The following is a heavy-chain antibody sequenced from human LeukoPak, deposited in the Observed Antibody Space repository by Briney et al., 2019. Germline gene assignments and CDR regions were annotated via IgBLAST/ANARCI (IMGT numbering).Heavy chain of an antibody. CDR1: GGSISNYY. CDR3: ARRGNYYDSSGYYHHWYFDL. D-gene: IGHD3-22*01. CDR2: ISYSGST. Sequence: SKTLSLTCTVSGGSISNYYWSWVRQPPGKGLEWIGYISYSGSTNYNPSLKSRVTISVDTSKNQFSLKLSSVTAADTAVYYCARRGNYYDSSGYYHHWYFDLWGPGTLVTVSS. J-gene: IGHJ2*01. V-gene: IGHV4-59*08.